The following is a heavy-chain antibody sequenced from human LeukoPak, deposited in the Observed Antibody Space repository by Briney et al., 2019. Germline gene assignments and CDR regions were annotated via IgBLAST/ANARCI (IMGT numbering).Heavy chain of an antibody. CDR3: ARDELTRGYSSGWYDGFDY. J-gene: IGHJ4*02. D-gene: IGHD6-19*01. CDR2: ISAYNGNT. V-gene: IGHV1-18*01. CDR1: GYTFTSYG. Sequence: ASVKVSCKASGYTFTSYGISWVRQAPGQGLEWMGWISAYNGNTNYAQKLQGRVTMTTDTSTSTAYMELRSLRSDDTAVYYCARDELTRGYSSGWYDGFDYWGQGTLVTVSS.